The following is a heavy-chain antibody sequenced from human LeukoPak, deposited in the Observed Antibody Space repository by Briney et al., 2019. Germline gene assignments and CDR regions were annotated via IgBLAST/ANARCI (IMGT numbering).Heavy chain of an antibody. Sequence: SETLSLTCAVYGGSFSGYYWSWIRQPPGKGLEWIGEINHSGSTNYNPSLKSRVTISVDTSKNQFSLKLSSVTAADTAVYYCARGLPAAIRGYYFDYWGQGTLVTVSS. V-gene: IGHV4-34*01. J-gene: IGHJ4*02. D-gene: IGHD2-2*02. CDR3: ARGLPAAIRGYYFDY. CDR2: INHSGST. CDR1: GGSFSGYY.